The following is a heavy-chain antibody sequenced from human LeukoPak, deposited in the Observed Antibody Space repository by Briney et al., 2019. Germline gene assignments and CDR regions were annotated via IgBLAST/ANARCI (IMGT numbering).Heavy chain of an antibody. Sequence: SEPLSLTCAVYGGSFSGYYWSWIRQPPGKGLEWIGEINHSGSTNYNPSLKSRVTISVDTSKNQFSLKLSSVTAADTAVYYCARGRSSSWYYYYYMDVWGKGTTVTVSS. D-gene: IGHD6-13*01. V-gene: IGHV4-34*01. CDR3: ARGRSSSWYYYYYMDV. J-gene: IGHJ6*03. CDR1: GGSFSGYY. CDR2: INHSGST.